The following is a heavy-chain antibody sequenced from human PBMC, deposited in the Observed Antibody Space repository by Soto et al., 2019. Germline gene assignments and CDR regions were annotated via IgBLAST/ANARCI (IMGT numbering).Heavy chain of an antibody. CDR3: ARYCSGGSCYPYYYYYYGMDV. CDR2: IYSGGST. V-gene: IGHV3-53*02. J-gene: IGHJ6*02. Sequence: EVQLVETGGGLIQPGGSLRLSCAASGFTVSSNYMSWVRQAPGKGLEWVSVIYSGGSTYYADSVKGRFTISRDNSKNTLYLQMNSLRAEATAVYYCARYCSGGSCYPYYYYYYGMDVWGQGTTVTVSS. D-gene: IGHD2-15*01. CDR1: GFTVSSNY.